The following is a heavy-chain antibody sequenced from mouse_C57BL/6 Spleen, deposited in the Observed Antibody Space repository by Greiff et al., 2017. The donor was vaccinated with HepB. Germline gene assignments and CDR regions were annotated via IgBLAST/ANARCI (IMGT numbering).Heavy chain of an antibody. CDR1: GFTFSDYY. Sequence: EVQVVESEGGLVQPGSSMKLSCTASGFTFSDYYMAWVRQVPEKGLEWVANINYDGSSTYYLDSLKSRFIISRDNAKNILYLQMSSLKSEDTATYYCARDLPLDYWGQGTTLTVSS. D-gene: IGHD2-1*01. J-gene: IGHJ2*01. CDR3: ARDLPLDY. V-gene: IGHV5-16*01. CDR2: INYDGSST.